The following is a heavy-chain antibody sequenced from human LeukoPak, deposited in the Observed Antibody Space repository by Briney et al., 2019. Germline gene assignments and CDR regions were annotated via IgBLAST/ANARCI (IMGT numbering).Heavy chain of an antibody. D-gene: IGHD4-23*01. J-gene: IGHJ4*02. CDR3: ASSYDYGGNYSGTGFDY. CDR1: GSSISSGDYY. Sequence: SETLSLTCTVSGSSISSGDYYWSWIRQPPGKGLEWIGYIYYSGSTYYNPSLKSRVTISVDTSKNQFSLKLSSVTAADTAVYYCASSYDYGGNYSGTGFDYWGQGTLVTVSS. CDR2: IYYSGST. V-gene: IGHV4-30-4*01.